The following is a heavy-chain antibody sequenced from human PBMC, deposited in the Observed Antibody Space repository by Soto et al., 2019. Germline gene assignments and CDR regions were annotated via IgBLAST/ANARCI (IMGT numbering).Heavy chain of an antibody. J-gene: IGHJ5*02. Sequence: PSETLSLTCSLSGGSINSSDHFWGWIRQTPGKGLEWIGSVYYTETTYYNPSLKSPVTISVETSRNTFSLKVNSVTAADTGIYYRARQRVLSTGMFITSFDPWGQGTLVTVSS. CDR2: VYYTETT. D-gene: IGHD3-10*02. V-gene: IGHV4-39*01. CDR1: GGSINSSDHF. CDR3: ARQRVLSTGMFITSFDP.